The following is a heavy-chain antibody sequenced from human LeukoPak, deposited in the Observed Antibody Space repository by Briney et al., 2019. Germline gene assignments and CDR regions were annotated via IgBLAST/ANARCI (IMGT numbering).Heavy chain of an antibody. CDR2: IYSGGST. D-gene: IGHD3-3*01. Sequence: GGSLRLSCAASGFTVSSSYMSWVRQAPGKGLEWVSVIYSGGSTYYADSVKGRFTISRDNSKNTLYLQMNSLRAEDTAVYYCARGSGLAAFDIWGQGTMVTVSS. CDR3: ARGSGLAAFDI. J-gene: IGHJ3*02. CDR1: GFTVSSSY. V-gene: IGHV3-53*01.